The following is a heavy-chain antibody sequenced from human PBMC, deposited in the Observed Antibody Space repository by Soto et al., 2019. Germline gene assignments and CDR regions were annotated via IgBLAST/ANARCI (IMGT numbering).Heavy chain of an antibody. J-gene: IGHJ1*01. CDR3: ENDPNVIMFGGIIDITGYIEH. V-gene: IGHV3-30*18. CDR2: ISYDGSNK. CDR1: GVKFISYR. Sequence: XGSLTLSCVAVGVKFISYRMHWVRQAPGKGLDWVAVISYDGSNKKYADPLRNRFTTSRDNSKNTLYLQNNSLRPKDTAVSYCENDPNVIMFGGIIDITGYIEHWGQGTLVTVSS. D-gene: IGHD3-16*02.